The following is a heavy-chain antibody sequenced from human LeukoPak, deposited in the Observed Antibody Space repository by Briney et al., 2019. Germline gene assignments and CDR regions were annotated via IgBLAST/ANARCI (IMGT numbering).Heavy chain of an antibody. D-gene: IGHD5-12*01. Sequence: GGSLRLSCAASAFTFSSYGMSWVRQAPGKGLEWVSAISGSGGSTYYADSVKGRFTISRDNSKNTLYLQMNSLRAEDTAVYYCAKYSGYDLARFDYWGQGTLVTVSS. CDR2: ISGSGGST. CDR1: AFTFSSYG. CDR3: AKYSGYDLARFDY. V-gene: IGHV3-23*01. J-gene: IGHJ4*02.